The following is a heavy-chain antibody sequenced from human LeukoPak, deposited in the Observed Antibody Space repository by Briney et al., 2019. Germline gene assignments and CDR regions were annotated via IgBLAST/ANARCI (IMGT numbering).Heavy chain of an antibody. J-gene: IGHJ4*02. V-gene: IGHV3-30*03. CDR3: ARDVREVNDY. Sequence: GGSLRLSCAASGFTFSSYGMHWVRQAPGKGLEWLAIISYDGTNKYYADSVKGRFTISRDNAKNSLYLQMNSLRAEDTAVYYCARDVREVNDYWGQGTLVTVSS. CDR2: ISYDGTNK. D-gene: IGHD1-26*01. CDR1: GFTFSSYG.